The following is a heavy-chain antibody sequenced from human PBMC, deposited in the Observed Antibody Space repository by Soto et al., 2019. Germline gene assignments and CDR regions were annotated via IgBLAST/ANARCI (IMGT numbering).Heavy chain of an antibody. CDR2: IYFSGIA. CDR1: GASITDSY. D-gene: IGHD2-21*01. V-gene: IGHV4-59*01. J-gene: IGHJ1*01. Sequence: QMQMQESGPRLVKPSETLSLTCTVSGASITDSYWSWIRQPPEKGLEWIGYIYFSGIANYNPSLKSRATISRDTSKNEFSLKLTSVTAADTAIYYCARGDSDLAVSEAAYWCQGTLVTVSS. CDR3: ARGDSDLAVSEAAY.